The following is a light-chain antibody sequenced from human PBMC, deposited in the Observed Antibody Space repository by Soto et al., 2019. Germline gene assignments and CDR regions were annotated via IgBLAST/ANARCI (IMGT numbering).Light chain of an antibody. V-gene: IGLV2-8*01. CDR2: EVN. Sequence: QSVLTQPPSASGSPGQSVTISCTGTSSDVGGYNYVSWYQQHPAKAPKLMIYEVNKRPSGVPDRFSGSKSDNTASLTVSGLQAEDEADYYCNSYAGSNNLVFGGATKLTVL. CDR1: SSDVGGYNY. J-gene: IGLJ2*01. CDR3: NSYAGSNNLV.